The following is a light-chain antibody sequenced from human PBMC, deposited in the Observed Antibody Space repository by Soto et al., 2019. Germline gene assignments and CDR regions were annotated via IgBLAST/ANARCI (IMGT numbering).Light chain of an antibody. V-gene: IGLV1-51*01. CDR1: SSNIGNNY. CDR3: GTWDSSLSAVV. Sequence: QSVLTQRPSVSAAPGQKVTISCSGSSSNIGNNYVSWYQQLPGTAPKRLIYDNNKRPSGIPDRFSGSKSGTSATLGITGLQTGDEADYHCGTWDSSLSAVVFGGGTKLTVL. J-gene: IGLJ2*01. CDR2: DNN.